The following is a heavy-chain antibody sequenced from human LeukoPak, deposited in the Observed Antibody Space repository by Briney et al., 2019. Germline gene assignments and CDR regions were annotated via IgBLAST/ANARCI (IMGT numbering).Heavy chain of an antibody. J-gene: IGHJ4*02. CDR1: GFTFSSST. D-gene: IGHD3-10*01. Sequence: GGSLRLSCAASGFTFSSSTMHWVRQAPGKGLEWVAVISYDGSNKYYADSVKGRFTISRDNSKNTLYLQMNSLRAEDTAVYYCAKVPSLWFGNFDYWGQGTLVTVSS. CDR3: AKVPSLWFGNFDY. V-gene: IGHV3-30*04. CDR2: ISYDGSNK.